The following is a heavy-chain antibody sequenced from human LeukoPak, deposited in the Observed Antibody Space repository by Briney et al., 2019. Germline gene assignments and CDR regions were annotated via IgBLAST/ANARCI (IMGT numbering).Heavy chain of an antibody. V-gene: IGHV4-4*02. CDR2: IRRSGSP. Sequence: SETLSLTCTVSLDSTTSNFWSWVRQPPGKGPEWIGEIRRSGSPNYNPSLQSRVTISIDRSRNQIALELSSVTAADTAVYYCAREILGGFNPGAYWGQGTLVTVSS. D-gene: IGHD1-14*01. CDR1: LDSTTSNF. CDR3: AREILGGFNPGAY. J-gene: IGHJ4*02.